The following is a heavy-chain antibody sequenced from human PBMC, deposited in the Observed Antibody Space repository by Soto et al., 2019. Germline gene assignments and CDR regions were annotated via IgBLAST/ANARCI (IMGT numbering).Heavy chain of an antibody. Sequence: GGSLRLSCAASGFTFSSYWMHWVRQAPGKGLVWVSRINSDGSSTSYADSVKGRFTISRDNARNTLYLQMNSLRAEDTAVYYCARAGIAAAGPDAFDIWGQGTMVTVSS. J-gene: IGHJ3*02. V-gene: IGHV3-74*01. CDR2: INSDGSST. D-gene: IGHD6-13*01. CDR3: ARAGIAAAGPDAFDI. CDR1: GFTFSSYW.